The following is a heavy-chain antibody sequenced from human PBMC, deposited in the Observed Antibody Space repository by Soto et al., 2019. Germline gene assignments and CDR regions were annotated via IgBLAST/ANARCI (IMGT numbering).Heavy chain of an antibody. CDR3: ARYKSNYYYGMDV. V-gene: IGHV4-59*01. Sequence: QVQLQESGPGLVKPSETLSLTCTVSGGSISSYYWSWIRQPPVKGLEWIGYIYYSGITNYNPSLKSRVTISVDTSKNQFSLKLSSVTAADTAVYYCARYKSNYYYGMDVWGQGTTVTVS. J-gene: IGHJ6*02. D-gene: IGHD1-20*01. CDR2: IYYSGIT. CDR1: GGSISSYY.